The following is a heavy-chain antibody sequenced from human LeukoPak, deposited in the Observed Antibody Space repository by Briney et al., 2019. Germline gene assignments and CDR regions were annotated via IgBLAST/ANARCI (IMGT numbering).Heavy chain of an antibody. CDR1: GGSISSSTYY. CDR3: ARQNSGFIAAAGRFDY. CDR2: IYYSGST. Sequence: SETLSLTCTVSGGSISSSTYYWGWIRQPPGKGLEWIGSIYYSGSTYYNPSLKSRVTISVDTSKNQFSLKLSSVTAADTAVYYCARQNSGFIAAAGRFDYWGQGTLVTVSS. D-gene: IGHD6-13*01. J-gene: IGHJ4*02. V-gene: IGHV4-39*01.